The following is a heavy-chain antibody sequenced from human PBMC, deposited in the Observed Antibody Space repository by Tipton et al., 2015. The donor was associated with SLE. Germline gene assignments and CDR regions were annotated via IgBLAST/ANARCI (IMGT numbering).Heavy chain of an antibody. J-gene: IGHJ6*02. V-gene: IGHV4-59*01. CDR3: ARDAHREYSGYDDIYYYYGMDV. CDR2: IYYSGST. CDR1: GGSISSYY. Sequence: TLSLTCTVSGGSISSYYWSWIRQPPGKGLEWIGYIYYSGSTNYNPSLKSRVTISVDTSKNQFSLKLSSVTAADTAVCYCARDAHREYSGYDDIYYYYGMDVWGQGTTVTVSS. D-gene: IGHD5-12*01.